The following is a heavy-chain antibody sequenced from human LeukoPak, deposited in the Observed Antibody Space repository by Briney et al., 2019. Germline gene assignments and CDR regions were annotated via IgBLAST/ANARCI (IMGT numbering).Heavy chain of an antibody. CDR3: ARDRDGFYFDY. V-gene: IGHV3-13*01. CDR2: IGSAGDT. Sequence: PGGSLRLSCAASGFTFSSYDMHWVRQTTRKGLEWVSGIGSAGDTYYPASVKGRFTISRENAKNSLYLQMNSLRAEDTAVYFCARDRDGFYFDYWGQGTLVTVSS. CDR1: GFTFSSYD. D-gene: IGHD3-10*01. J-gene: IGHJ4*02.